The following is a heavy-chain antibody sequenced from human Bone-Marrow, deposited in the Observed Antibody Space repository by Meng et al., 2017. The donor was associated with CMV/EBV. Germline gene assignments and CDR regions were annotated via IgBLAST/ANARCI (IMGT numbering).Heavy chain of an antibody. Sequence: ASVKVSCKASGYTFTNNYVHWVRQAPGQGLEWMGIVNPTGIRTTYSQKFQGRVTMTSDTSTSTVYMELSSLRSDDTAVYYCAGPSLRFLEWLATGDAFDIWGQGTMVTVSS. CDR1: GYTFTNNY. CDR3: AGPSLRFLEWLATGDAFDI. CDR2: VNPTGIRT. V-gene: IGHV1-46*01. D-gene: IGHD3-3*01. J-gene: IGHJ3*02.